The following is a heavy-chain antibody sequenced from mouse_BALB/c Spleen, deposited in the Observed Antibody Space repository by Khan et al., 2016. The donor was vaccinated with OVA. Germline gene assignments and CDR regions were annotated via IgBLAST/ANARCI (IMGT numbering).Heavy chain of an antibody. D-gene: IGHD1-2*01. CDR3: ATNYYGNTYWYFDV. Sequence: EVQLQESGPSLVKPSQTLSLTCSVTGDSITSGYWNWIRKFPGNKLEYMGYINYSGTTYYIPSLKSRISITRDTSKNQCYLQLHSVTTEDTATYYCATNYYGNTYWYFDVWGAWTTVTVSS. V-gene: IGHV3-8*02. CDR1: GDSITSGY. CDR2: INYSGTT. J-gene: IGHJ1*01.